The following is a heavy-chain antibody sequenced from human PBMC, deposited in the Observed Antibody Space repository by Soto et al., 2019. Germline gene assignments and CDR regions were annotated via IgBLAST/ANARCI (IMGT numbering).Heavy chain of an antibody. CDR1: GGFVSSGSYY. Sequence: QVQLQQWGEGLLKPSETLSLTCAVYGGFVSSGSYYWSWIRQPPGKGLEWIGEMSHSGGTHFNPSLKSRVTISVDTSKNQCSLKMSSVTAADAALYYCARVERGTATTVVDAFDIWGPGTMVTVSS. J-gene: IGHJ3*02. CDR3: ARVERGTATTVVDAFDI. CDR2: MSHSGGT. V-gene: IGHV4-34*01. D-gene: IGHD1-1*01.